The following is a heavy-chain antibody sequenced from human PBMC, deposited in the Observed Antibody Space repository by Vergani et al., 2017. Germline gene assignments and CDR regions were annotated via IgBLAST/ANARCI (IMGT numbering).Heavy chain of an antibody. CDR2: ISSSSSTI. CDR3: ARVGGITIFRVVPPAY. J-gene: IGHJ4*02. V-gene: IGHV3-48*02. D-gene: IGHD3-3*01. Sequence: EVQLVESGGGLVQPGGSLRLSCAAFGFTFSSYSMNWVRQAPGKGLEWVSYISSSSSTIYYADSVKGRFTISRDNAKNSLYLQMNSLRDEDTAVYYCARVGGITIFRVVPPAYWGQGTLVTVSS. CDR1: GFTFSSYS.